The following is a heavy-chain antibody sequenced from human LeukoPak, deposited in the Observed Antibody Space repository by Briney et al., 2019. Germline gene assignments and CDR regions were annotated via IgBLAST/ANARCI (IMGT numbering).Heavy chain of an antibody. CDR2: IYYSGST. CDR3: ARDPPGYSSSWD. CDR1: GGSISSGDYY. D-gene: IGHD6-13*01. V-gene: IGHV4-30-4*08. J-gene: IGHJ4*02. Sequence: SQTLSLTCTVSGGSISSGDYYWSWIRQPPGKGLEWIGYIYYSGSTYYNPSLKSRVTISVDTSKNQFSPKLSSVTAADTAVYYCARDPPGYSSSWDWGQGTLVTVSS.